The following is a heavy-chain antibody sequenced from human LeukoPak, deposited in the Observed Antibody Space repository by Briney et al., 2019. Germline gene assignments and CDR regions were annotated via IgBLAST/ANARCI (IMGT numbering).Heavy chain of an antibody. Sequence: PGGSLGLSCAASGFTFDDYGMSWVRQAPGKGLEWVSNINWNGGSIGYADSVKGRFTISRDNAKNSLYLQMNSLRAEDTALYYCARDRDGSNWFDPWGQGTLVTVSS. V-gene: IGHV3-20*04. CDR2: INWNGGSI. CDR1: GFTFDDYG. D-gene: IGHD3-10*01. CDR3: ARDRDGSNWFDP. J-gene: IGHJ5*02.